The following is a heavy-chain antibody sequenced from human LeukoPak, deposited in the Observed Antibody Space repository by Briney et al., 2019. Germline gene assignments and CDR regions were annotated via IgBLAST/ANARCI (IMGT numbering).Heavy chain of an antibody. CDR3: ARGPRLLRGWFDP. J-gene: IGHJ5*02. Sequence: GASVKVSCKASGYTLTGYYMHWVRQAPGQGLEWMGWINPNSGGTNYAQKFQGRVTMTRDTSISTAYMELSRLRSDDTAVYYCARGPRLLRGWFDPWGQGTLVTVSS. V-gene: IGHV1-2*02. CDR2: INPNSGGT. CDR1: GYTLTGYY. D-gene: IGHD2/OR15-2a*01.